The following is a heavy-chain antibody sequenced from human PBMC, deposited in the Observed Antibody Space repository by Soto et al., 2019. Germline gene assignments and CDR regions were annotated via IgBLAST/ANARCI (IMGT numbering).Heavy chain of an antibody. J-gene: IGHJ5*02. CDR2: ISYDGSNK. V-gene: IGHV3-30-3*01. CDR1: GFTFSSYA. D-gene: IGHD4-17*01. Sequence: GGSLRLSCAASGFTFSSYAMHWVRQAPGKGLEWVAVISYDGSNKYYADSVKGRFTIPRDNSKNTLYLQMNSLRAEDTAVYYCARDQTTGDWFDAWGQGALVTVSS. CDR3: ARDQTTGDWFDA.